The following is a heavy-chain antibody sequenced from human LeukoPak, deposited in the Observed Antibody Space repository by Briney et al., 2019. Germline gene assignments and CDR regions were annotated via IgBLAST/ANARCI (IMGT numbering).Heavy chain of an antibody. D-gene: IGHD6-19*01. Sequence: PGGSLRLSCAASGFTFSSYWMNCVRQAPGKGLEWVGTIKQDGRDKYYVDSVEGRFTISRDDAKNSLYLQMNSLRVEDTAVYHCVRYFTAVAPTLRLDYWGQGTLVTVSS. J-gene: IGHJ4*02. CDR1: GFTFSSYW. CDR3: VRYFTAVAPTLRLDY. CDR2: IKQDGRDK. V-gene: IGHV3-7*03.